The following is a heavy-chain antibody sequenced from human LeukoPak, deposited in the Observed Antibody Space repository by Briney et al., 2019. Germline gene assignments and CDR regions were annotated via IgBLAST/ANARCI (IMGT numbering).Heavy chain of an antibody. CDR1: GFTFSDYY. J-gene: IGHJ6*02. D-gene: IGHD3-22*01. CDR2: ISSSGSTI. Sequence: GGSLRLSCAASGFTFSDYYMSWIRRAPGKGLEWVSYISSSGSTIYYADSVKGRFTISRDNAKNSLYLQMNSLRAEDTAVYYCARGSPRNYYDSSGYYIYYYYGMDVWGQGTTVTVSS. CDR3: ARGSPRNYYDSSGYYIYYYYGMDV. V-gene: IGHV3-11*01.